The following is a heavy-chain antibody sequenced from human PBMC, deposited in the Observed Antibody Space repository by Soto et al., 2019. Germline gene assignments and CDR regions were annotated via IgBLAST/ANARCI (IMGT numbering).Heavy chain of an antibody. D-gene: IGHD1-26*01. Sequence: EVQLVESGGGLVQPGGSLRLSCAASGFTFSTYWMHWVRQAPGKGLVWVSRINSDGSRTNYADSVKGRFTISRDNAKNTLYLQMNSMRPEDTAVHYCETVATGSYNWFDPWGQGTLVTVSS. CDR1: GFTFSTYW. J-gene: IGHJ5*02. CDR2: INSDGSRT. CDR3: ETVATGSYNWFDP. V-gene: IGHV3-74*01.